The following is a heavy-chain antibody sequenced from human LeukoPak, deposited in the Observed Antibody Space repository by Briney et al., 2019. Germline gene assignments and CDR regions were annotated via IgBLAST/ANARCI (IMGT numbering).Heavy chain of an antibody. J-gene: IGHJ5*02. Sequence: ASVKVSCKASGYTFTSYGISWVRQAPGQGLEWMGWISAYNCNTNYAQKLQGRVTMTTDTSTSTAYMELRSLRSDDTAVYYCARAYYDILTGYTTLKTRFQFLWFDPWGQGTLVTVSS. CDR2: ISAYNCNT. CDR3: ARAYYDILTGYTTLKTRFQFLWFDP. D-gene: IGHD3-9*01. CDR1: GYTFTSYG. V-gene: IGHV1-18*01.